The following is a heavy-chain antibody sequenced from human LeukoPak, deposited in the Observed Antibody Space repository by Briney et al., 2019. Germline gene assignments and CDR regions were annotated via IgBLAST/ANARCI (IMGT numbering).Heavy chain of an antibody. CDR1: GYTFTSYG. CDR2: ISAYNGNT. V-gene: IGHV1-18*01. Sequence: ASVKVSCKASGYTFTSYGISWLRQAPGQGLEWMGWISAYNGNTNYAQKLQGRVTMTTDTSTSTAYMELRSLRSDDTAVYYCARGIVPPFDYGDYEVLDCWGERTMVSVSA. J-gene: IGHJ4*02. CDR3: ARGIVPPFDYGDYEVLDC. D-gene: IGHD4-17*01.